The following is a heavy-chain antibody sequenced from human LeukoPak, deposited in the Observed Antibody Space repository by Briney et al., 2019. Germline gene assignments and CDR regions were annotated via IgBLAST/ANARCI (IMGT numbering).Heavy chain of an antibody. CDR3: ARDSPPAYCSSASCYFDS. CDR1: GGSISSKSYY. V-gene: IGHV4-61*02. D-gene: IGHD2-2*01. J-gene: IGHJ4*02. Sequence: NPSETLSLTCTVSGGSISSKSYYWSWLRQPAGKGLEWIGRIYTSGSTDYNPSLKSRVTISRDTSKNEFSLILSSLTAADTAVYYCARDSPPAYCSSASCYFDSWGQGTLVTVSS. CDR2: IYTSGST.